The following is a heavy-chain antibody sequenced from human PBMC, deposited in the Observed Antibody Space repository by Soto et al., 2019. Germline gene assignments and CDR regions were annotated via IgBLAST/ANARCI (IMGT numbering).Heavy chain of an antibody. CDR3: ARDRTFDC. J-gene: IGHJ4*02. CDR2: IYSGGNT. Sequence: EVQLVESGGGLVQPGGSLRLSCAASGFTVSSNYMSWLRQAPGKGLEWVSVIYSGGNTYYADSVKGRFTIPRDNSKNTLYLRMNSLRAEDTAVYYCARDRTFDCWGQGTLVTVSS. V-gene: IGHV3-66*01. CDR1: GFTVSSNY.